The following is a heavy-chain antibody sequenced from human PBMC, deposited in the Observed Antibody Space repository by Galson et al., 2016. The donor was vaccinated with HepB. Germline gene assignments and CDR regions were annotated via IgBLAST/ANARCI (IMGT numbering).Heavy chain of an antibody. CDR1: GFTVSRDY. Sequence: SLRLSCAGSGFTVSRDYMSWVRQAPGKGLEWVSFIYSRGSAYYADSVKGRFTISRDNSKNTLYLQMNSLKAEDTAVYYCARDSGSSWCPHWGQGTLVTVSS. D-gene: IGHD6-13*01. CDR2: IYSRGSA. J-gene: IGHJ4*02. V-gene: IGHV3-66*01. CDR3: ARDSGSSWCPH.